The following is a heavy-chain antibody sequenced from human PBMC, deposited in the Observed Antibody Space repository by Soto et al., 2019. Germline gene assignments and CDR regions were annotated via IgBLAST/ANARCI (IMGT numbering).Heavy chain of an antibody. CDR1: AASVSSGSYY. Sequence: SETLSVPCTVSAASVSSGSYYWSWIRQHPGKGLEWIGYIYYSGSTDYTPSLKSRVTISIDTSKNQFSLKLTSVTAADTAVYYCARAWVVPAATVFDDRGQRTPVPVYS. V-gene: IGHV4-61*01. D-gene: IGHD2-2*01. CDR2: IYYSGST. J-gene: IGHJ4*02. CDR3: ARAWVVPAATVFDD.